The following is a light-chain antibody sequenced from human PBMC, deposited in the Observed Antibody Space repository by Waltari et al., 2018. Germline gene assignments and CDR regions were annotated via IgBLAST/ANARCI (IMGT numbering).Light chain of an antibody. CDR2: AAS. CDR1: HPINNY. CDR3: QQSYNTPIT. V-gene: IGKV1-39*01. J-gene: IGKJ5*01. Sequence: DIQMTQSPSSLSASVGDRVTITCRTSHPINNYLNWYQQKPGKAPNLLIYAASSLQSGVPSRFSCSGSGTDFTLTINSLQPEDFATYYCQQSYNTPITFGQGTRLEIK.